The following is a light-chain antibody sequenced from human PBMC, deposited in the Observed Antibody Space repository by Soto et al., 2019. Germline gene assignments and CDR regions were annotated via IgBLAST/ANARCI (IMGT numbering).Light chain of an antibody. V-gene: IGKV3-11*01. CDR3: QKYNSAPQT. Sequence: EIVLTQSPATLSLSPGERATLSCRASQSVSSYLAWYQQKPGQAPRLLIYGASNRATGIPDRFSGSGSGTDFTLTISSLQPEDVATYYCQKYNSAPQTFGQGTKVDIK. CDR2: GAS. CDR1: QSVSSY. J-gene: IGKJ1*01.